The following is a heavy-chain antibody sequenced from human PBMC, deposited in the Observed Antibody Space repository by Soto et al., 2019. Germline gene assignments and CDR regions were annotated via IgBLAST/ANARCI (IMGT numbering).Heavy chain of an antibody. CDR3: ARAGYYAKSWGKLSHPGLDV. CDR2: ISPYNDYT. D-gene: IGHD3-16*01. V-gene: IGHV1-18*01. Sequence: QVQLAQSANEVKKPGASVRVSCKAAGYTFIRYGIAWVRQAPGQGLEWMGWISPYNDYTVYAQKCQGRVRMTADTSMRTVYMKLRGLKSDDTALYYCARAGYYAKSWGKLSHPGLDVWGQGTSVSVSS. CDR1: GYTFIRYG. J-gene: IGHJ6*02.